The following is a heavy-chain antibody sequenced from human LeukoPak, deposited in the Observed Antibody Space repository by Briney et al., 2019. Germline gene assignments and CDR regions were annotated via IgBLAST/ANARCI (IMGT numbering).Heavy chain of an antibody. J-gene: IGHJ4*02. CDR3: AKDVAVVAAKNFDH. CDR1: GFTFDDYA. V-gene: IGHV3-43*02. CDR2: IRGDGGST. Sequence: GGSLRLSCAASGFTFDDYAMHWVRQAPGKGLEWVSLIRGDGGSTYYADSVKGRFTISRDNSKNSLFLQMNSLRTDDTALYYCAKDVAVVAAKNFDHWGQGTLVTVSS. D-gene: IGHD2-21*02.